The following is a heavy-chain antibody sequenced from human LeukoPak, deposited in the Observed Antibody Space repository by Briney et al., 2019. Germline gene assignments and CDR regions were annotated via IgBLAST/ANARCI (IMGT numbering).Heavy chain of an antibody. J-gene: IGHJ6*03. CDR3: ARDKSYYYYMDV. V-gene: IGHV3-74*01. CDR1: GFTFSSYW. CDR2: INSDGSST. Sequence: GGSLRLSCAASGFTFSSYWMHWVRQAPGKGLVWVSRINSDGSSTSYADSVKGRFTISRDNAKNTLHLQMNSLRAEDTAVYYCARDKSYYYYMDVWGKGTTVTVSS.